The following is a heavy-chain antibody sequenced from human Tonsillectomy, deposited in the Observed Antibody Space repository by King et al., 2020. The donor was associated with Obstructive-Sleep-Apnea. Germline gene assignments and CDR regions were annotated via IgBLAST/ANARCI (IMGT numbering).Heavy chain of an antibody. CDR2: IWYDGSNK. D-gene: IGHD3-22*01. CDR1: GFTFSSYG. J-gene: IGHJ4*02. V-gene: IGHV3-33*01. Sequence: VQLVESGGGVVQAGRSLRLSCAASGFTFSSYGMHWVRQAPGKGLEWVAVIWYDGSNKYYADSVKGRFTISRDNSKNTLYLQMNSLRAEDTAVYYCARGPGVVAYFDYWGQGTLVTVSS. CDR3: ARGPGVVAYFDY.